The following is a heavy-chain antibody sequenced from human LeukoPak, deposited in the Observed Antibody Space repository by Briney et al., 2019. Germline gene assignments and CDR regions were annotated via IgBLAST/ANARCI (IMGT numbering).Heavy chain of an antibody. Sequence: ASVKVSCKASGYTFTSYDINWVRQATGQGLEWMGWMNPNSGNTGYAQKFQGRVTMTRNTSISTAYMELSSLRSEDTAVYYCARGPTYSSSWYAIYGLTGSPGHWFDPWGQGTLVTVSS. D-gene: IGHD6-13*01. CDR1: GYTFTSYD. V-gene: IGHV1-8*01. J-gene: IGHJ5*02. CDR2: MNPNSGNT. CDR3: ARGPTYSSSWYAIYGLTGSPGHWFDP.